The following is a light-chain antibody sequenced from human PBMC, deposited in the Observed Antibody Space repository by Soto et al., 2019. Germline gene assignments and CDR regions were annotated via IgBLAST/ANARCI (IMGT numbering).Light chain of an antibody. CDR3: QQYENLPT. CDR1: QNINNY. Sequence: IQMAHSPSSLSASVLYRVSITFQAIQNINNYLNWYQQKPGRAPKLLIYDASNLESGVPSRFRGSGSGTDFTFTISRLQPEDIATYYCQQYENLPTFGQGTRLEIK. J-gene: IGKJ5*01. CDR2: DAS. V-gene: IGKV1-33*01.